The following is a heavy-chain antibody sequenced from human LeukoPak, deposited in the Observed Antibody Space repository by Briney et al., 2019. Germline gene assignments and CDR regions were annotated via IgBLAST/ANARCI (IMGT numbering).Heavy chain of an antibody. Sequence: GGSLRLSCAASGFTFNSYGMSWVRQAPGKGLEWVSDISGSGGSTYYADSVKGRFTISRDNSKNTLYLQMNSLRAEDTAVCYCAKEHGGSSWYEDAFDIWGQGTMVTVSS. J-gene: IGHJ3*02. CDR3: AKEHGGSSWYEDAFDI. D-gene: IGHD6-13*01. V-gene: IGHV3-23*01. CDR2: ISGSGGST. CDR1: GFTFNSYG.